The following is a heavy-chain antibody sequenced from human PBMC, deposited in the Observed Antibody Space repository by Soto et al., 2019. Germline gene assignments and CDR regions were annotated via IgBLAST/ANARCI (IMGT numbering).Heavy chain of an antibody. CDR1: GFTFSSYG. V-gene: IGHV3-33*01. D-gene: IGHD3-10*01. J-gene: IGHJ4*02. CDR2: IWYDGSNK. CDR3: ARDQIYYGSGSYYKVRRGSFDY. Sequence: QVQLVESGGGVVQPGRSLRLSCAASGFTFSSYGMHWVRQAPGKGLEWVAVIWYDGSNKYYADSVKGRFTISRDNSKNTLYLQMNSLRAEDTAVYYCARDQIYYGSGSYYKVRRGSFDYWGQGTLVTVSS.